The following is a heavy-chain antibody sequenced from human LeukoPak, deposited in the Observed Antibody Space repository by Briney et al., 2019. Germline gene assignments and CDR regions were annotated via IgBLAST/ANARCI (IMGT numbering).Heavy chain of an antibody. CDR2: IYSGGST. CDR1: GFTVSSNY. Sequence: GGSLRLSCAASGFTVSSNYMSWVRPAAGKGLEWVPVIYSGGSTYYADSVKGRFTISRDNAKNSLYLQMNSLRAEDTAVYYCARDLEKTLGVGNAFDIWGQGTMVTVSS. V-gene: IGHV3-66*01. D-gene: IGHD1-1*01. CDR3: ARDLEKTLGVGNAFDI. J-gene: IGHJ3*02.